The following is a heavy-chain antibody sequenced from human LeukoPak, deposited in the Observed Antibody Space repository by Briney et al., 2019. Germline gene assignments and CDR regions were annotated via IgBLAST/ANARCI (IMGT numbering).Heavy chain of an antibody. Sequence: GGSLRLSCAASGFTFSSYSMNWVRQAPGKRLEWVSYISSSSSTIYYADSVKGRFTISRDNAKNSLYLQMNSLKVEDTAVYYCATPAAGPGAEYSLYWGQGTLVIVSS. D-gene: IGHD6-13*01. V-gene: IGHV3-48*01. J-gene: IGHJ1*01. CDR3: ATPAAGPGAEYSLY. CDR2: ISSSSSTI. CDR1: GFTFSSYS.